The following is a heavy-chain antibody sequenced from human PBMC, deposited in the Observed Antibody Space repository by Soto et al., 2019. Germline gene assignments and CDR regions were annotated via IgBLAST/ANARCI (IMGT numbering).Heavy chain of an antibody. J-gene: IGHJ5*02. CDR1: GGSLSLYY. CDR3: ARGPGGTGVLDP. V-gene: IGHV4-34*01. D-gene: IGHD1-26*01. CDR2: INHSGSS. Sequence: PAETLCLPCAVYGGSLSLYYWIWIRQPPGKGLEWSGEINHSGSSNYNPSLKSRVTVSVETSKNQLSLKLSSVTAAHTAVYYCARGPGGTGVLDPWGQGTLATVSS.